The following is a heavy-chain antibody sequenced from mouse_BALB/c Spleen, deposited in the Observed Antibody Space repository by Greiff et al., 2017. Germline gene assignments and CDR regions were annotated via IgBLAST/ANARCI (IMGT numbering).Heavy chain of an antibody. Sequence: ESGPGILQPSQTLSLTCSFSGFSLSTYGIGVGWIRQPSGKGLEWLAHIWWNDNKYYNTALKSRLTISKDTSNNQVFLKIASVDTADTATYYCARIGGGTGYFDYWGQGTTLTVSS. CDR1: GFSLSTYGIG. V-gene: IGHV8-11*01. CDR3: ARIGGGTGYFDY. J-gene: IGHJ2*01. CDR2: IWWNDNK. D-gene: IGHD4-1*01.